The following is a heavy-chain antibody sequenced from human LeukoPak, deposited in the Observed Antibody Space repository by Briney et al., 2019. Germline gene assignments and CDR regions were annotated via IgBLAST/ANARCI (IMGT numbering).Heavy chain of an antibody. CDR3: ARPSTSGIAAAGLKY. V-gene: IGHV3-23*01. CDR2: ISGSGGST. J-gene: IGHJ4*02. CDR1: GFTFSSYA. D-gene: IGHD6-13*01. Sequence: PGGSLRLSCAASGFTFSSYAMSWVRQAPGEGLEWVSGISGSGGSTYYADSVKGRFTISRDNSKNTLYLQMNSLRAEDTAVYYCARPSTSGIAAAGLKYWGQGTLVTVSS.